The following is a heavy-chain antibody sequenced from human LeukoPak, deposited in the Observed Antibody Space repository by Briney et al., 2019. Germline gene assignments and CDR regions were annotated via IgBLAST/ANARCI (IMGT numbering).Heavy chain of an antibody. CDR2: IWNDGSNK. Sequence: PGGSLRLSCAASGFTFSSYGMHWVRQAPGKGLEWVAVIWNDGSNKYYADSVKGRFTISRDNSKNTLYLQMNSLRAEDTAVYYCARASASYSSGWYGGDYWGQGTLVTVSS. D-gene: IGHD6-19*01. CDR1: GFTFSSYG. CDR3: ARASASYSSGWYGGDY. J-gene: IGHJ4*02. V-gene: IGHV3-33*01.